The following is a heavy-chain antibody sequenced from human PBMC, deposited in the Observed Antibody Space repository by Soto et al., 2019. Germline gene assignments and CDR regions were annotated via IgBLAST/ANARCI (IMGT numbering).Heavy chain of an antibody. CDR3: ARGGTTVYSSSWYDY. J-gene: IGHJ4*02. CDR2: ISYDGSNK. CDR1: GFTFSSYA. D-gene: IGHD6-13*01. Sequence: PGESLKISCAASGFTFSSYAMHWVRQAPGKGLEWVAVISYDGSNKYYADSVKGRFTISRDNSKNTLYLQMNSLRAEDTAVYYCARGGTTVYSSSWYDYCGQVPRVTVSS. V-gene: IGHV3-30-3*01.